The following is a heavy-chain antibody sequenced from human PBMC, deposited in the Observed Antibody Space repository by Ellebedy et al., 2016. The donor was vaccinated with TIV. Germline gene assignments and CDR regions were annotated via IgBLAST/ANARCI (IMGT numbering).Heavy chain of an antibody. CDR3: ARGDNYYYDSSGYYYTY. V-gene: IGHV1-46*01. D-gene: IGHD3-22*01. J-gene: IGHJ4*02. Sequence: ASVKVSCKASGYTFTSYHFYWVRQAPGQGLEWMGIINPTTGNSNYAQKFQGRVTMTRDTSTSTVYMELSSLRSEDTAVYYCARGDNYYYDSSGYYYTYWGQGTLVTVSS. CDR2: INPTTGNS. CDR1: GYTFTSYH.